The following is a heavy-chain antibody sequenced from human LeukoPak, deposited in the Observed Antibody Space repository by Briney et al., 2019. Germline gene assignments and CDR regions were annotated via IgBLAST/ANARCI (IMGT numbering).Heavy chain of an antibody. V-gene: IGHV3-23*01. CDR3: AKPHSSSWYFAFEI. CDR1: GFTFSSYV. J-gene: IGHJ3*02. D-gene: IGHD6-13*01. CDR2: ISGAGGTT. Sequence: GGSLRLSCAASGFTFSSYVMTWVRQAPGKGLEWVSVISGAGGTTYYADSVKGRFTISRDNSKNSMYLQMNSLSAEDTAVYYCAKPHSSSWYFAFEIWGQGTMVTVSS.